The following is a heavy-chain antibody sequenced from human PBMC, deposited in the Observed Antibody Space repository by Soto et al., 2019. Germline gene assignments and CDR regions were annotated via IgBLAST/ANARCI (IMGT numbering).Heavy chain of an antibody. V-gene: IGHV4-30-4*01. D-gene: IGHD4-17*01. Sequence: QVQLQESGPGLVKPSQTLSLTCTVSGGSISSGDYYWSWIRQPPGKGLEWIGYIYYSGSTYYNPSLKSRDXXSXAXXKHQCSLKLSSVTAADTAVYYCAGYGDYDPYYFDYWGQGTLVTVSS. CDR1: GGSISSGDYY. CDR3: AGYGDYDPYYFDY. CDR2: IYYSGST. J-gene: IGHJ4*02.